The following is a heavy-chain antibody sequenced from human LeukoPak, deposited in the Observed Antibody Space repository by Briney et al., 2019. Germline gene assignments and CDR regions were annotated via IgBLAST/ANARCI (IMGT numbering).Heavy chain of an antibody. Sequence: GGSLRLSCAASGFTFDDYGMTWVRQAPGKGLEWVSGIDWNGGSTGYADSVKGRFTISRDNAKNSLSLQMNSLRAEDTALYYCARGGTSYSGKLDYWGLGTLVTVSS. J-gene: IGHJ4*02. CDR2: IDWNGGST. V-gene: IGHV3-20*04. D-gene: IGHD1-26*01. CDR1: GFTFDDYG. CDR3: ARGGTSYSGKLDY.